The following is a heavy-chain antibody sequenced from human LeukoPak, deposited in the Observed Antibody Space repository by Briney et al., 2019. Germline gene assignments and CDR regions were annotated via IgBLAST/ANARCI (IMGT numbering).Heavy chain of an antibody. V-gene: IGHV4-39*01. J-gene: IGHJ4*02. CDR3: ARTYYDSRGAPD. D-gene: IGHD3-22*01. CDR2: IYYSGST. CDR1: GGSISSSSYY. Sequence: SETLSLTCTVSGGSISSSSYYWGWIRQPPGKGLEWIGSIYYSGSTSYNPSLKSRVTISVDTSKNQFSLKLSSVTAADTAVYYCARTYYDSRGAPDWGQGTLATVS.